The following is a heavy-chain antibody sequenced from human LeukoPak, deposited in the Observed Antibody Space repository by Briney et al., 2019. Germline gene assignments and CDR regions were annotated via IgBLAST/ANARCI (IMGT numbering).Heavy chain of an antibody. CDR2: IYYSGST. D-gene: IGHD2-15*01. CDR1: GGSISSYY. Sequence: SGPTLVKPSETLSLTCTVSGGSISSYYWSWIRQPPGKGLEWIGYIYYSGSTNYNPSLKSRVTISVDTSKNQFSLKLSSVTAADTAVYYCARSPPTRSGLLFQHWGQGTLVTVSS. J-gene: IGHJ1*01. V-gene: IGHV4-59*01. CDR3: ARSPPTRSGLLFQH.